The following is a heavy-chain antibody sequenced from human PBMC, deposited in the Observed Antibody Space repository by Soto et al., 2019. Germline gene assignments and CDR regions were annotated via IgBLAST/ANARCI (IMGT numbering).Heavy chain of an antibody. D-gene: IGHD4-17*01. V-gene: IGHV2-5*02. CDR3: AHDYVASYGMAV. CDR1: GFSLSTSGVG. J-gene: IGHJ6*02. Sequence: QITLKESGPTLVKPTQTLTLTCTFSGFSLSTSGVGVGWIRQPPGKALEWLALIYWDDDKRYSPSLKSRPTIXKXXSKNQVFLTLTNMDPVDTATDNCAHDYVASYGMAVWGQGTTVTVSS. CDR2: IYWDDDK.